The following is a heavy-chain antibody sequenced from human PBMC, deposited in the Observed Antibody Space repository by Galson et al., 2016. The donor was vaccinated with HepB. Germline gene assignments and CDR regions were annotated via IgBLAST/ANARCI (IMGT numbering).Heavy chain of an antibody. Sequence: ETLSLTCIVSGGSISSYYWSWIRQPPGKGLEWIAYIDYSGSTNYNPYLKSRVTISVDTSKNQFSLKLSSATAADTAVYYCAREGDGYIIDHWGQGTLVTVSS. J-gene: IGHJ4*02. V-gene: IGHV4-59*01. CDR2: IDYSGST. D-gene: IGHD5-24*01. CDR3: AREGDGYIIDH. CDR1: GGSISSYY.